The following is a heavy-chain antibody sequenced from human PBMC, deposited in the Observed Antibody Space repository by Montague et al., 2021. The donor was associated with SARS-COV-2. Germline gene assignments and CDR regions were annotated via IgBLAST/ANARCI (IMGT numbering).Heavy chain of an antibody. CDR3: ASAPRYSFGFWAY. CDR2: INHSGYT. Sequence: SETLSLTCAVYGASSSNYYWSWIRQSPGKGLEWVGEINHSGYTDYNPSLESRLTISLDSSKKQFSLKMNSVTAADTAIYYCASAPRYSFGFWAYWGQGTLVSVSS. D-gene: IGHD5-12*01. J-gene: IGHJ4*02. V-gene: IGHV4-34*01. CDR1: GASSSNYY.